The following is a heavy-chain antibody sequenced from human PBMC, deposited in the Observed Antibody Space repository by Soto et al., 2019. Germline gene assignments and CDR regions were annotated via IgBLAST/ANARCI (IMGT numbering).Heavy chain of an antibody. CDR2: IYHSGST. CDR3: ARDRNWNENYFDY. D-gene: IGHD1-1*01. V-gene: IGHV4-4*02. J-gene: IGHJ4*02. Sequence: SETLSLTCAVSGGSISSSNWWSWVRQPPGKGLEWIGEIYHSGSTNYNPSLKSRVTISVDKSKNQFSLKLSSVTAADTAVYYCARDRNWNENYFDYWGQGSLVTVSS. CDR1: GGSISSSNW.